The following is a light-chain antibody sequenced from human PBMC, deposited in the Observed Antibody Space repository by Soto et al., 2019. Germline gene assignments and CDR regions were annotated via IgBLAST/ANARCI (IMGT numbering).Light chain of an antibody. CDR1: QGISSA. J-gene: IGKJ1*01. Sequence: IQMTQSPSSLSASVGDRVTITCRASQGISSALAWYQQKPGKVPKVLIYDASHLESGVPSRFSGSGSGAEFTLTISSLQPDDFATYYCQQYKSYGWTFGQGTKVEIK. CDR3: QQYKSYGWT. V-gene: IGKV1-13*02. CDR2: DAS.